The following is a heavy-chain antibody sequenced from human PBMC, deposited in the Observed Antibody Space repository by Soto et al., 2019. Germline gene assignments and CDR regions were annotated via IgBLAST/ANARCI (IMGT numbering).Heavy chain of an antibody. CDR1: GFSLSNAAVG. CDR2: IFSNGDK. Sequence: QVTLKESGPVLVKPTETLTLTCTVSGFSLSNAAVGVSWIRQAPGKALEWLAHIFSNGDKSYRTSLKSRLSISKDTSKSLVVLIMTNLDPVDTATYYCARAYNDHADYYWFDHWGQGTLVTVSP. J-gene: IGHJ5*02. CDR3: ARAYNDHADYYWFDH. D-gene: IGHD3-16*01. V-gene: IGHV2-26*01.